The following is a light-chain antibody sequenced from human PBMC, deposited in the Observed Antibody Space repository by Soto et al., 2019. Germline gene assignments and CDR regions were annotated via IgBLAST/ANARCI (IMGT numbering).Light chain of an antibody. CDR3: QQYHDWPTIT. J-gene: IGKJ5*01. CDR2: GGS. CDR1: ESIRSD. V-gene: IGKV3-15*01. Sequence: EIVMTQSPDILSVPPGDRATLSCRASESIRSDLAWYQLKPGQAPRLLIFGGSIRAADIPARFSGSGSGTEFTLTIGTLQSEDLAIYYCQQYHDWPTITFGQGTRLETK.